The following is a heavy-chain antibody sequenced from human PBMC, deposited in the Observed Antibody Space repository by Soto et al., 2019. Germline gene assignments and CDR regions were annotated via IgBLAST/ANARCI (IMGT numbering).Heavy chain of an antibody. Sequence: SETLSLTCTVFGGSVSSYYWTWIRQPLGKGLEWIGYAHYSGTTNYSPSLRGRVIMSVDTSKNQFSLKLSSVTAADTAVYYCARVPDYWGQGTLVTVSS. J-gene: IGHJ4*02. CDR2: AHYSGTT. CDR3: ARVPDY. V-gene: IGHV4-59*02. CDR1: GGSVSSYY.